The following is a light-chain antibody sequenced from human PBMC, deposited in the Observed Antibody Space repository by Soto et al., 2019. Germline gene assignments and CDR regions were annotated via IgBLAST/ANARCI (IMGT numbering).Light chain of an antibody. V-gene: IGKV3-11*01. CDR1: QTVSTY. CDR3: QQRGNWPPT. J-gene: IGKJ2*01. CDR2: DAS. Sequence: ETVLTQSPATLSLSPGERATLSCRASQTVSTYLAWYQHKPGQAPRLLISDASNRATGIPARFSGGGSGTDFSLTISRVEPEDFAVYDCQQRGNWPPTWGQGTKLEIK.